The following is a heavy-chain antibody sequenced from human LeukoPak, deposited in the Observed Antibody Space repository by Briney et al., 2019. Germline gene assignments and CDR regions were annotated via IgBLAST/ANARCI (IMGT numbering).Heavy chain of an antibody. CDR2: ISYSGST. J-gene: IGHJ2*01. Sequence: PSETLSLTCTVSGGSISSYFWSWLRQPPGKRLEWFGYISYSGSTDYNPSLKSRVTLSVDTSKNRLSLKLSSVTAADTAVYYCARKSSRGGFNGYDFWYFDLWGRGTLVTVSS. CDR3: ARKSSRGGFNGYDFWYFDL. CDR1: GGSISSYF. D-gene: IGHD5-12*01. V-gene: IGHV4-59*08.